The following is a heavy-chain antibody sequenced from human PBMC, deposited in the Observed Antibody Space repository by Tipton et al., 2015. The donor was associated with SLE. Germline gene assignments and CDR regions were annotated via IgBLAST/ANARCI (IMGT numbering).Heavy chain of an antibody. CDR3: AREGEKAAPGGYYYYMDV. V-gene: IGHV4-59*01. D-gene: IGHD3-16*01. Sequence: TLSLTCTVSGGSISSYYWSWIRQSPGKGLEWIGYIYYTGSTNYNPSLKSRVTISVDTSKNQFSLKLSSVTAADTAVYYCAREGEKAAPGGYYYYMDVWGKGTTVTVSS. J-gene: IGHJ6*03. CDR2: IYYTGST. CDR1: GGSISSYY.